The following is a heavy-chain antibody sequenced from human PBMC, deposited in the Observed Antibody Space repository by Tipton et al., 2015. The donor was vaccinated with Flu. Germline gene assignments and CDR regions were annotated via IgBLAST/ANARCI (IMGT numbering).Heavy chain of an antibody. D-gene: IGHD6-13*01. CDR1: GGSISSYY. J-gene: IGHJ2*01. Sequence: TLSLTCTVSGGSISSYYWSWIRQPPGKGLEWIGYIYYSGSTNYNPTLKSRVTISVDTSKNPFSLNLSSVTAADTAVNYCARVSSSSSWSQDWYFDLWGRGTLVTVSS. CDR3: ARVSSSSSWSQDWYFDL. CDR2: IYYSGST. V-gene: IGHV4-59*01.